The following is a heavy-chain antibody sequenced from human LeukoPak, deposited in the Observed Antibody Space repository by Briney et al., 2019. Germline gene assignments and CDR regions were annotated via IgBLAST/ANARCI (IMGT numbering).Heavy chain of an antibody. D-gene: IGHD6-19*01. CDR1: GFILSDYD. J-gene: IGHJ5*02. CDR2: VSSSGNII. Sequence: GGSLRLSCAASGFILSDYDMNWVRQAPGKGLEWVSYVSSSGNIIYYADSVKGRFTISRDNAKNSLYVQMSSLRADDTAVYYCARGQWQFDLWGQGTLVTVSS. CDR3: ARGQWQFDL. V-gene: IGHV3-48*03.